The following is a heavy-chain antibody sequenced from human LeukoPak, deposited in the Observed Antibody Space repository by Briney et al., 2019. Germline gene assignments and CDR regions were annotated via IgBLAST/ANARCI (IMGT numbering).Heavy chain of an antibody. CDR1: GYSFTSYY. CDR3: ARGGLAKLRPVDL. J-gene: IGHJ5*02. Sequence: GASVKVSCKASGYSFTSYYMHWVRQAPGQGLEWMGIINPSDSSTSYAQKFQGRVTMTRDTSTSTVYMELSSLRSEDTAVYYCARGGLAKLRPVDLWGQGTLVTVSS. D-gene: IGHD5-12*01. CDR2: INPSDSST. V-gene: IGHV1-46*01.